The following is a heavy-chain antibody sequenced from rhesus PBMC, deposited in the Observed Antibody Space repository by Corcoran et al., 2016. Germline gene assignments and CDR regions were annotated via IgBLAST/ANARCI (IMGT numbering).Heavy chain of an antibody. CDR2: IDGSGNGP. CDR3: AREYCSGIYCLTDY. CDR1: GGSISSSY. Sequence: QLQLQESGPGLVKPSETLSVTCAVSGGSISSSYWSWIRQAPGKGLEGIGYIDGSGNGPNYNPPLKRRVTLSVDTAKNQLSRKLSSVTAADTAVYYCAREYCSGIYCLTDYWGQGVLVTVSS. J-gene: IGHJ4*01. D-gene: IGHD2-27*01. V-gene: IGHV4-169*02.